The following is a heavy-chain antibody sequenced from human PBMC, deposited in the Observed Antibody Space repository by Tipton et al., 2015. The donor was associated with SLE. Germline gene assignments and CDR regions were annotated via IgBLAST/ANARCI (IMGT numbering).Heavy chain of an antibody. CDR1: GFTFSSYW. Sequence: SLRLSCAASGFTFSSYWMHWVRQAPGKGLVWVSRINTAGSSTSYADSVKGRFTISRDNAKNTLYLQMNSLRAEDTAGYYCARAGDTAFDYWGQGSLVTVSS. CDR2: INTAGSST. D-gene: IGHD5-18*01. V-gene: IGHV3-74*01. CDR3: ARAGDTAFDY. J-gene: IGHJ4*02.